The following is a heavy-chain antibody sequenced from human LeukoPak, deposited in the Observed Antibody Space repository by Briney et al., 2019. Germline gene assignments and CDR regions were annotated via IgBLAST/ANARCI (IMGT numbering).Heavy chain of an antibody. J-gene: IGHJ4*02. CDR2: IRYDGINK. D-gene: IGHD6-13*01. CDR1: GFTFSSYG. Sequence: GGSLRLFCAASGFTFSSYGMHWVRQAPGKGLEWVAVIRYDGINKYYADSVKGRFTISRDNSKNTLYLQMNGLRAEDTAVYYCARDAGGIAAADLDYWGQGTLVTVSS. V-gene: IGHV3-33*01. CDR3: ARDAGGIAAADLDY.